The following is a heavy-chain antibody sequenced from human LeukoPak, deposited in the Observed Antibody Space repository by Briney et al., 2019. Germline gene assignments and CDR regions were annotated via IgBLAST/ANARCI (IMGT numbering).Heavy chain of an antibody. CDR3: VKDMGFDLLKDAFHV. CDR1: GFSLDDYA. CDR2: ISWDSGNQ. V-gene: IGHV3-9*01. Sequence: AGRSLRLSCVGSGFSLDDYAMHWVRQVPGKGPEWVSSISWDSGNQAYTDSVKGRFTISRDNDKNSLYLQMNSLRPEDTALYYCVKDMGFDLLKDAFHVWGQGTLVTVSS. D-gene: IGHD3-9*01. J-gene: IGHJ3*01.